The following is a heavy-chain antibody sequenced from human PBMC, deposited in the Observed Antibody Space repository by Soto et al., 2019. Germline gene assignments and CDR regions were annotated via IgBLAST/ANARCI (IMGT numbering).Heavy chain of an antibody. Sequence: SETLSLTCTVSGGSISSSSYYWGWIRQSPGKGLEWIGSIYYSGSIYYNPSLKSRVTISVDTSKNQFSLKLSSVTAADTAVYYCARHNTIFGVVIPHGGFDYWGQGTLVTVSS. D-gene: IGHD3-3*01. V-gene: IGHV4-39*01. CDR1: GGSISSSSYY. J-gene: IGHJ4*02. CDR3: ARHNTIFGVVIPHGGFDY. CDR2: IYYSGSI.